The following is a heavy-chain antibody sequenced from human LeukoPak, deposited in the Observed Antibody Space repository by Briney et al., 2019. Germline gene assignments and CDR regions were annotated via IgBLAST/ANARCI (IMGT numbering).Heavy chain of an antibody. CDR2: INTNTGNP. V-gene: IGHV7-4-1*02. Sequence: ASVKVSCKASGYTFTSYAMNWVRQAPGQGLEWMGWINTNTGNPTYAQGFTGRFVFSLGTSVSTAYLQISSLKAEDTAVYYCARGEQLRFLECIDYWGQGTLVTVSS. CDR3: ARGEQLRFLECIDY. D-gene: IGHD3-3*01. J-gene: IGHJ4*02. CDR1: GYTFTSYA.